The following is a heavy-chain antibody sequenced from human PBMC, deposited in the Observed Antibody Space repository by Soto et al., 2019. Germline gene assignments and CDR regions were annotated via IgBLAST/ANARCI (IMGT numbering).Heavy chain of an antibody. D-gene: IGHD3-3*01. CDR1: GGSISSGDYY. CDR2: IYYSGST. Sequence: PSVTLSLTCTVSGGSISSGDYYWSWIRQPPGKGLEWIGYIYYSGSTYYNPSLKSRVTISVDTSKNQFSLKLSSVTAADTAAYYCARDVRNFPAYGMDVWGQGTTVTVSS. V-gene: IGHV4-30-4*01. J-gene: IGHJ6*02. CDR3: ARDVRNFPAYGMDV.